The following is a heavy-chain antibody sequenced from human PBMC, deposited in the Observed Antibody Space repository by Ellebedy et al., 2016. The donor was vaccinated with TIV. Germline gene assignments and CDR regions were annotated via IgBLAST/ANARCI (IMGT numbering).Heavy chain of an antibody. CDR1: GGTFSSYA. CDR2: IIPIFGTA. J-gene: IGHJ6*02. Sequence: SVKVSCXASGGTFSSYAISWVRQAPGQGLEWMGGIIPIFGTANYAQKFQGRVTITADESTSTAYMELSSLRSEDTAVYYCAVVHATYSSSWYHYYYYGMDVWGQGTTVTVSS. D-gene: IGHD6-13*01. V-gene: IGHV1-69*13. CDR3: AVVHATYSSSWYHYYYYGMDV.